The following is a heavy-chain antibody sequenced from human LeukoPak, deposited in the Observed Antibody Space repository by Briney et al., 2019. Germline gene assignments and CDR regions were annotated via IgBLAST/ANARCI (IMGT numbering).Heavy chain of an antibody. Sequence: GGSLRLSCAASGFTFSNYAMSWVRQAPGKGLEWVSAISGSGGSTYYADSVKGRFTISRDNSKNTLYLQMNSLRAEDTAVYYCAKGITMVRGVISSESNFDYWGQGTLVTVSS. CDR1: GFTFSNYA. CDR3: AKGITMVRGVISSESNFDY. D-gene: IGHD3-10*01. CDR2: ISGSGGST. V-gene: IGHV3-23*01. J-gene: IGHJ4*02.